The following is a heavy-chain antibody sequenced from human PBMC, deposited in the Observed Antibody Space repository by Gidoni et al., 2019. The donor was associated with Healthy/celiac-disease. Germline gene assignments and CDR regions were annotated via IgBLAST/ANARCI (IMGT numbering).Heavy chain of an antibody. CDR2: IYTSGST. CDR3: ARGPLRVAATVLYFDL. D-gene: IGHD2-15*01. Sequence: QVQLQESGPGLVKPSQTLSLTCTVSGGSISSGSYYWSWIRQPAGKGLEWIGRIYTSGSTNYNPSLKSRVTISVDTSKNQFSLKLSSVTAADTAVYYCARGPLRVAATVLYFDLWGRGTLVTVSS. CDR1: GGSISSGSYY. J-gene: IGHJ2*01. V-gene: IGHV4-61*02.